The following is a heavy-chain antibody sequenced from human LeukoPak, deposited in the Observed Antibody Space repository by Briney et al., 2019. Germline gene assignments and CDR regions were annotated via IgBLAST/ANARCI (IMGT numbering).Heavy chain of an antibody. D-gene: IGHD6-19*01. J-gene: IGHJ4*02. CDR3: AREEQWLVGLFDY. CDR1: GYTFTGYY. V-gene: IGHV1-2*02. Sequence: ASVKVSCKASGYTFTGYYMHWVRQAPGQGLEWMGWINPNSGGTNYAQKFQGRVTMTRDTSISTAYMELSRLRSDDTAVYYCAREEQWLVGLFDYWGQGTLVTVSS. CDR2: INPNSGGT.